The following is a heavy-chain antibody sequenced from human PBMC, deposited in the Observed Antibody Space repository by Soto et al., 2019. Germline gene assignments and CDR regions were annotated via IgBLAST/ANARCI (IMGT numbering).Heavy chain of an antibody. J-gene: IGHJ4*02. V-gene: IGHV4-59*01. CDR3: ARDRPLTAMVSYFDY. CDR2: IYYSGST. CDR1: GGSISSYY. Sequence: SETLSLTCTVSGGSISSYYWSWIRQPPGKGLEWIGYIYYSGSTNYNPSLKSRVTISVDTSKNQFSLKLSSVTAADTAVYYCARDRPLTAMVSYFDYWGQGTLVTVSS. D-gene: IGHD5-18*01.